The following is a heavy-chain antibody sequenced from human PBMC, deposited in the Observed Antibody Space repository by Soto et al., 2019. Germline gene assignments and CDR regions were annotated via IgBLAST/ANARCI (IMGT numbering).Heavy chain of an antibody. CDR3: ARINGGSYYFDY. V-gene: IGHV2-70*11. CDR2: IDWDDDK. J-gene: IGHJ4*02. CDR1: GFSFSTTGMC. Sequence: SGPTLVNPTRTLTLTCTFSGFSFSTTGMCVSWIRQPPGKALEWLARIDWDDDKYYSTSLKTRLTISKDTSKNQVVLTMTNMDPVYTATYYCARINGGSYYFDYWGQGTLVTVSS. D-gene: IGHD4-17*01.